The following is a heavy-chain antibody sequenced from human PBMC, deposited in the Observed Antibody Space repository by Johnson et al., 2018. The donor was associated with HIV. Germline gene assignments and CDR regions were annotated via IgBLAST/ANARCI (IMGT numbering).Heavy chain of an antibody. V-gene: IGHV3-66*01. CDR2: IYSGGST. CDR1: GFTVSSNY. D-gene: IGHD3-22*01. J-gene: IGHJ3*01. Sequence: VQLVESGGGLVQPGGSLRLSCAASGFTVSSNYMSWVRQAPGKGLEWVSVIYSGGSTYFADSVKGRFTISTDNTKNSLQLQMNSLRGEDTALYYCARGFVRISMILVADAFDLWGQGTMVTVSS. CDR3: ARGFVRISMILVADAFDL.